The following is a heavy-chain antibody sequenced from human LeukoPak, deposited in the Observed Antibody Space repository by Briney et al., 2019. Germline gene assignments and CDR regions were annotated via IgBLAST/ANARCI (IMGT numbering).Heavy chain of an antibody. V-gene: IGHV3-21*01. D-gene: IGHD3-10*01. CDR2: ISSSSSYI. CDR3: ASPYGSGLDY. J-gene: IGHJ4*02. CDR1: GFTLSSYS. Sequence: PGGSLRLSCAASGFTLSSYSMNWVRQAPGKGLEWVSSISSSSSYIYYADSVKGRFTISRDNAKNSLYLQMNSLRAEDTAVYYCASPYGSGLDYWGQGTQVTVSS.